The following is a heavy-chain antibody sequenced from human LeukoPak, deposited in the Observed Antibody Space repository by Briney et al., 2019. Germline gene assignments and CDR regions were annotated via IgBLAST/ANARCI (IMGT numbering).Heavy chain of an antibody. Sequence: GGSLRLSCAASGFTFSSYSMNWVRQAPGKGLEWVSSISSSSSYIYYADSVKGRFTISRDNAKNSLYLQMNSLRAEGTAVYYCARDCDHEGQRDYWGQGTLVTVSS. J-gene: IGHJ4*02. CDR1: GFTFSSYS. V-gene: IGHV3-21*01. D-gene: IGHD1-14*01. CDR3: ARDCDHEGQRDY. CDR2: ISSSSSYI.